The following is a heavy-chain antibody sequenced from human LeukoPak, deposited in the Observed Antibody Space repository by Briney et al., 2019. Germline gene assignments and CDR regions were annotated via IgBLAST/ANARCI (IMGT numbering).Heavy chain of an antibody. D-gene: IGHD3-10*01. Sequence: PGGSLRLSCAASGFTFSNAWMSWVRQAPGKGLEWVGRIKSKTDGGTTDYAAPVKGRFTISRDDSKNTLYLQMNSLKTEDTAVYYCTTGLSDDMVRGVILDIDYWGQGTLVTVSS. V-gene: IGHV3-15*01. CDR1: GFTFSNAW. CDR2: IKSKTDGGTT. CDR3: TTGLSDDMVRGVILDIDY. J-gene: IGHJ4*02.